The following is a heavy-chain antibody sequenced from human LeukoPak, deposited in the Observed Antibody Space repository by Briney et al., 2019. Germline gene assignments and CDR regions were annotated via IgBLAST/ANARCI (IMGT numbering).Heavy chain of an antibody. Sequence: ASAKVSCKVSGYTLTELSMHWVRQAPGKGLEWMGGFDPEDGETIYAQKFQGRVTMTEDTSTDTAYMELSSLRSEDTAVYYCATEGDCSSTSCYRRWFDPWGQGTLVTVSS. CDR3: ATEGDCSSTSCYRRWFDP. CDR2: FDPEDGET. V-gene: IGHV1-24*01. D-gene: IGHD2-2*01. J-gene: IGHJ5*02. CDR1: GYTLTELS.